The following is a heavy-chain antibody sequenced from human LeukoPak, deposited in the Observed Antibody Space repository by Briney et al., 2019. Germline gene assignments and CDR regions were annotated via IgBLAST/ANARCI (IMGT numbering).Heavy chain of an antibody. CDR2: IYYSGST. CDR1: GISFSNAW. J-gene: IGHJ4*02. CDR3: ARYDFWSGYYKDY. Sequence: PGGSLRLSCAGSGISFSNAWMSWVRQAPGKGLEWIGSIYYSGSTYYNPSLKSRVTISVDTSKNQFSLKLSSVTAADTAVYYCARYDFWSGYYKDYWGQGTLVTVSS. V-gene: IGHV4-39*01. D-gene: IGHD3-3*01.